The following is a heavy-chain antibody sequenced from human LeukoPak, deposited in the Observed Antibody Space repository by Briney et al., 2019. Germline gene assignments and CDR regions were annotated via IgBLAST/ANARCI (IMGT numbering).Heavy chain of an antibody. CDR2: IYYSGST. D-gene: IGHD2-2*02. CDR1: GGSISSSSYY. CDR3: ARHGIVVVPAAIPH. J-gene: IGHJ4*02. Sequence: SETLSLTCTVSGGSISSSSYYWGWIRQPPGKGLEWIVSIYYSGSTYYNPSLRSRVTISVDTSKNQFSLKLSSVTAADTAVYYCARHGIVVVPAAIPHWGQGTLVTVSS. V-gene: IGHV4-39*01.